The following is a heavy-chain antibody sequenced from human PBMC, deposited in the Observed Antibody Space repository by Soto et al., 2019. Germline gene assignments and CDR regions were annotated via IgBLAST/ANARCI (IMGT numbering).Heavy chain of an antibody. V-gene: IGHV4-59*01. J-gene: IGHJ3*02. CDR3: ARDRGSLTTGDGTLGI. CDR2: VSYSGAT. Sequence: QVQLQESGPGLAKASDTLSLTCTISGGSFSTYYWSWIRQPPGKGLEWIGFVSYSGATNYDPSLKSRVTISLDTSKNAFSLKLRSASAADTAVYYCARDRGSLTTGDGTLGIWGPGTMVTVSS. CDR1: GGSFSTYY. D-gene: IGHD4-17*01.